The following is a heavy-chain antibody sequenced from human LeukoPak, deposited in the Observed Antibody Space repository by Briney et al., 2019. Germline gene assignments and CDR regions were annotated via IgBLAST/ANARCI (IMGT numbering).Heavy chain of an antibody. CDR2: IIPIFGTA. Sequence: ASAKVSCKASGGTFSIYAISWVRQAPGQGLGGMGGIIPIFGTANYAQKFQGRVTITADESTSTAYMELSSLRSEDTAVYYCARVAPGIAAAGPFDPWGQGTLVTVSS. CDR1: GGTFSIYA. CDR3: ARVAPGIAAAGPFDP. V-gene: IGHV1-69*13. J-gene: IGHJ5*02. D-gene: IGHD6-13*01.